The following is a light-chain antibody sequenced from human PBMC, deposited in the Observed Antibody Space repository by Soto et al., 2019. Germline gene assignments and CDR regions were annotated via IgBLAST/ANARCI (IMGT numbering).Light chain of an antibody. CDR1: QSISAW. Sequence: DIQMTQSPSTLSASVGDRVTITCRANQSISAWLAWYPQKPGKAPKLLIYDASNLESGVPSRFSGSGSGTEFTLTISSLQPDAFATYYCQQYNSSPLTFGGGTKMEIK. V-gene: IGKV1-5*01. CDR3: QQYNSSPLT. CDR2: DAS. J-gene: IGKJ4*01.